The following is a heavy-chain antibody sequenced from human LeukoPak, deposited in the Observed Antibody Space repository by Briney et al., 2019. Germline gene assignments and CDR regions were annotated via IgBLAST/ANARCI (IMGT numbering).Heavy chain of an antibody. CDR2: ISGSGSST. Sequence: GGSLTLSCAVSGFILSILAVRWARPPPGRGLEWVAAISGSGSSTYYADAVRGRFTISRYNYKNTLYLQMNSLRAEDTAVYFCANLKYGAARRNDAFDIWGQGTMVTVSS. CDR1: GFILSILA. V-gene: IGHV3-23*01. CDR3: ANLKYGAARRNDAFDI. J-gene: IGHJ3*02. D-gene: IGHD6-6*01.